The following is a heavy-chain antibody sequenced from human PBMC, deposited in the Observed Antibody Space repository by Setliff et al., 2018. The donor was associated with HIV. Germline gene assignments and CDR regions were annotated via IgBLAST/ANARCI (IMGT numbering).Heavy chain of an antibody. CDR2: IRYDGSNK. J-gene: IGHJ4*02. CDR3: AKDAVDTAMVPPFFGDY. Sequence: GGSLRLSCAASGFTFSSYGMHWVRQAPGKGLEWVAFIRYDGSNKYYADSVKGRFTISRDNSKNTLYLQMNSLRAEDTAVYYCAKDAVDTAMVPPFFGDYWGQGTLVTVSS. V-gene: IGHV3-30*02. CDR1: GFTFSSYG. D-gene: IGHD5-18*01.